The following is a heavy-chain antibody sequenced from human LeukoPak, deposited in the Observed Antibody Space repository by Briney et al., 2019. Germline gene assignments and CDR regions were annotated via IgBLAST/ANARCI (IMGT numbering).Heavy chain of an antibody. CDR2: ISGSGGST. V-gene: IGHV3-23*01. CDR3: AKDLLGMVATQYHFDY. J-gene: IGHJ4*02. D-gene: IGHD5-12*01. Sequence: PGGSLRLSCAASGFTFSSYAMSWVRQAPGKGLEWVSAISGSGGSTYYADSVKGRFTISRDNSKNTLYLQMNSLRAEDTAVYYCAKDLLGMVATQYHFDYWGQGTLVTVSS. CDR1: GFTFSSYA.